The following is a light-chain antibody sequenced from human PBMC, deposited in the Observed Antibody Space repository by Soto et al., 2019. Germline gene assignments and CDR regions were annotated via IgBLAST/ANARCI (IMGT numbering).Light chain of an antibody. Sequence: EIVLTQSPATLSLSPGEIATLSCRASPSVSTYLAWYQQKPGQAPKLLIYDASNRATGIPARFSGSGSGTDFTLTFSCLDPEDFAVYYCQQRSSWPLTFGGGTKVEIK. V-gene: IGKV3-11*01. CDR3: QQRSSWPLT. J-gene: IGKJ4*01. CDR1: PSVSTY. CDR2: DAS.